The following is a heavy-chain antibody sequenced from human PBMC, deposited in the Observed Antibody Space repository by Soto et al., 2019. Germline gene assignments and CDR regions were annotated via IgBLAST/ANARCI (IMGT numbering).Heavy chain of an antibody. Sequence: PSETLSLTCTVSGGSISSSGYYWGWIRQPPGKGLEWIGTIYYSGSTYYNPSLKSRVTISVDTSKNQFSLKLTYVTAADTAMYYCARPKTIGAAAGKGWFDPWGQGTLVTVSS. CDR2: IYYSGST. CDR3: ARPKTIGAAAGKGWFDP. CDR1: GGSISSSGYY. J-gene: IGHJ5*02. V-gene: IGHV4-39*01. D-gene: IGHD6-13*01.